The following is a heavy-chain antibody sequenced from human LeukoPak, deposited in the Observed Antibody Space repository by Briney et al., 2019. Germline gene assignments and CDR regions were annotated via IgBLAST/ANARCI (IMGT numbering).Heavy chain of an antibody. CDR3: AIRVDIRGFIRDAFDI. CDR1: VFTFNRNA. CDR2: ICGSVDKR. D-gene: IGHD3-10*01. J-gene: IGHJ3*02. Sequence: GGTLRLSCAASVFTFNRNAISWVRQAPGHGLEGVSAICGSVDKRFYADSVTCRFTISRHNSKKLLHLQMSSLICEHRALHCCAIRVDIRGFIRDAFDIWGPGTMVTVSS. V-gene: IGHV3-23*01.